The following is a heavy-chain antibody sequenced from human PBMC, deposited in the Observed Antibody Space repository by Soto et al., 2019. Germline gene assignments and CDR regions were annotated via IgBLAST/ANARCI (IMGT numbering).Heavy chain of an antibody. CDR2: IYHSGST. V-gene: IGHV4-4*02. Sequence: SETLSLTXAVSGGSISSSNWWSWVRQPPGKGLEWIGEIYHSGSTNYNPSLKSRVTISVDKSKNQFSLKLSSVTAADTAVYYCARARENYYYGMDVWGQGTTVTVSS. CDR3: ARARENYYYGMDV. CDR1: GGSISSSNW. J-gene: IGHJ6*02.